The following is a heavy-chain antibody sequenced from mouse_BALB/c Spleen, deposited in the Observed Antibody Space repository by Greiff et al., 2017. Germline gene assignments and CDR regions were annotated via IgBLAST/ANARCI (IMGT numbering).Heavy chain of an antibody. V-gene: IGHV5-9-3*01. CDR2: ISSGGSYT. CDR3: ARHGDYGFAY. Sequence: DVKLVESGGGLVKPGGSLKLSCAASGFTFSSYAMSWVRQTPEKRLEWVATISSGGSYTYYPDSVKGRFTISRDNAKNTLYLQMSSLRSEDTAMYYCARHGDYGFAYWGQGTLVTVSA. D-gene: IGHD2-4*01. J-gene: IGHJ3*01. CDR1: GFTFSSYA.